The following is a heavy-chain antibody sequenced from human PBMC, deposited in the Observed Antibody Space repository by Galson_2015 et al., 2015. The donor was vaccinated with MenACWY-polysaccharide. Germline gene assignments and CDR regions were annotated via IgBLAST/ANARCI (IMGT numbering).Heavy chain of an antibody. CDR2: ISSSGGTT. CDR3: ASRLLQSGDFDY. CDR1: GFAFRSYD. J-gene: IGHJ4*02. D-gene: IGHD5-24*01. V-gene: IGHV3-48*03. Sequence: SLRLSCAASGFAFRSYDMNWLRQAPGEGLEWVSYISSSGGTTSYADSMKGRFTISRDNAKNSLYLQMNSLRAEDTAVYYCASRLLQSGDFDYWGRGTLVTVSS.